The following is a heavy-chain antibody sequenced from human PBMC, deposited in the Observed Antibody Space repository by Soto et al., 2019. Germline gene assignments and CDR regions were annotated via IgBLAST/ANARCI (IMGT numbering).Heavy chain of an antibody. CDR3: GKNNLFGSGTKDY. D-gene: IGHD3-10*01. V-gene: IGHV3-23*01. Sequence: EVQLLDSGGGLVQPGGSLRLSCAASGFTFSRYAMSWVRQAPGKGLEWVSAISGSGGSTYYVDSVKGRFTISRDNSKNTLYLKMNSLRAEDTAVYYWGKNNLFGSGTKDYWGPGTLVPVSS. J-gene: IGHJ4*02. CDR1: GFTFSRYA. CDR2: ISGSGGST.